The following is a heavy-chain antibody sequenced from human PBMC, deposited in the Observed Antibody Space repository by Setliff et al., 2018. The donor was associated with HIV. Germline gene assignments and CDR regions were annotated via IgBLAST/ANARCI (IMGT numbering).Heavy chain of an antibody. J-gene: IGHJ4*02. CDR1: GFIFSNYR. CDR2: IKQDGSEK. V-gene: IGHV3-7*01. Sequence: GGSLRLSCAASGFIFSNYRMNWVRQAPGKGLEWVANIKQDGSEKYYVDSVKGRFTISRDNAKNSLYLQMNSLRAEDTAVYYCASVLRYYGSGSYPFGYWGQGTLVTVSS. D-gene: IGHD3-10*01. CDR3: ASVLRYYGSGSYPFGY.